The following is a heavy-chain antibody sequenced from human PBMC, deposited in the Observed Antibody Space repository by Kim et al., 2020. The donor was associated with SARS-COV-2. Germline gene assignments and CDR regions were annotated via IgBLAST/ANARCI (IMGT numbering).Heavy chain of an antibody. V-gene: IGHV3-30*18. Sequence: GGSLRLSCAASGFTFSSYGMHWVRQAPGKGLEWVAVISYDGSNKYYADSVKGRFTISRDNSKNTLYLQMNSLRAEDTAVYYCAKGAPYYDILTGYYNVHYYYYYGMDVWGQGTTVTVSS. D-gene: IGHD3-9*01. CDR2: ISYDGSNK. J-gene: IGHJ6*02. CDR3: AKGAPYYDILTGYYNVHYYYYYGMDV. CDR1: GFTFSSYG.